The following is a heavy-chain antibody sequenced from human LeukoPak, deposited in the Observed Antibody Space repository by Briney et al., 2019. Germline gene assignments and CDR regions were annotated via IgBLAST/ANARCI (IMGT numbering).Heavy chain of an antibody. CDR3: ARGRVSSSSWSSTYYYYFYMDV. V-gene: IGHV4-59*01. D-gene: IGHD6-13*01. CDR1: GGSISSYY. CDR2: IYYSGST. Sequence: SETLSLTCTVSGGSISSYYWSWIRQPPGKGLEWIGYIYYSGSTNYNPSLNSRVTISRDTSKNHFSLELSSVTAADTAVYFCARGRVSSSSWSSTYYYYFYMDVWGKGTTVTISS. J-gene: IGHJ6*03.